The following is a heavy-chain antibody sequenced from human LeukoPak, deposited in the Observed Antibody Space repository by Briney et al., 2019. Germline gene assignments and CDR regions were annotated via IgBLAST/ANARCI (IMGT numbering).Heavy chain of an antibody. Sequence: SETLSLTCTVSGGSISSYYWSWIRLPPGKGLGWIGYIYYSGSTNYNPSLRSRVTISVDTSKNQFSLKLSSVTAADTAVYYCARTTEGGYTYDYFYYYYMDVWGKGTTVTISS. CDR1: GGSISSYY. CDR2: IYYSGST. D-gene: IGHD5-18*01. V-gene: IGHV4-59*01. CDR3: ARTTEGGYTYDYFYYYYMDV. J-gene: IGHJ6*03.